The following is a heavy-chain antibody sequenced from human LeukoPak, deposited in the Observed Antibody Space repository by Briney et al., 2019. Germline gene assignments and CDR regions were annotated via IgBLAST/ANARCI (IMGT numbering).Heavy chain of an antibody. Sequence: PGRSLRLSCAASGFTFGSYGMHWVRQAPGKGLEWVAVIWYDGSNKYYADSVKGRFTITRDNSKNTLYLQMNSLRAEDTAVYYCARDHSGYYYDSSGYYYLRYFDYWGQGTLVTVSS. CDR3: ARDHSGYYYDSSGYYYLRYFDY. J-gene: IGHJ4*02. D-gene: IGHD3-22*01. CDR1: GFTFGSYG. CDR2: IWYDGSNK. V-gene: IGHV3-33*01.